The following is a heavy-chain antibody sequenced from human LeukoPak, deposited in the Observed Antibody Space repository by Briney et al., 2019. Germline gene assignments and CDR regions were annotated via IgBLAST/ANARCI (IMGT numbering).Heavy chain of an antibody. Sequence: SETLSLTCTVSGGSISSYYWSWIRQPAGKGLEWIGRIHTSGSTNYNPSLRSRVTMSVDTSKNQFSLKLSSVTAADTAVYYCARAVGATAPHDTFDIWGQGTMVTVSS. V-gene: IGHV4-4*07. J-gene: IGHJ3*02. CDR2: IHTSGST. CDR3: ARAVGATAPHDTFDI. CDR1: GGSISSYY. D-gene: IGHD1-26*01.